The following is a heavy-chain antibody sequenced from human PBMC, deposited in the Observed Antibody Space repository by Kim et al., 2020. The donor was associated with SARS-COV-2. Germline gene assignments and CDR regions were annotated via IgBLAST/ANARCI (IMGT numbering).Heavy chain of an antibody. V-gene: IGHV4-39*01. Sequence: YTPSLKGRVTISVDTSKNQFSLKLSSVTAADTAVYYCARWQWLVTHWFDPWGQGTLVTVSS. D-gene: IGHD6-19*01. J-gene: IGHJ5*02. CDR3: ARWQWLVTHWFDP.